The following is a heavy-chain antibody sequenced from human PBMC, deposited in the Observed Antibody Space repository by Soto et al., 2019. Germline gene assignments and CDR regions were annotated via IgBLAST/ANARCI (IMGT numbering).Heavy chain of an antibody. Sequence: QVQLVQSGAEVKKPGASLKVSCKASGYTFINYGISWVRQAPGQGLEWMGWIVTYNGNTNYAQNIQDRVTLTTDTSKSTAYMELRSLTSDDTAVYYCARGPQSNCWRGKWFDPRGQGTLVTVSS. J-gene: IGHJ5*02. CDR1: GYTFINYG. CDR2: IVTYNGNT. V-gene: IGHV1-18*01. D-gene: IGHD6-19*01. CDR3: ARGPQSNCWRGKWFDP.